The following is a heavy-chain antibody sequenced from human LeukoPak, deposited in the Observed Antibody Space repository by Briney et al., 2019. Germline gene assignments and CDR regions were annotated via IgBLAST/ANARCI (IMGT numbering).Heavy chain of an antibody. Sequence: PSQTLSLTCTVSGGSISSGDYYWSWIRQPPGKGLEWIGYIYYSGSTYYNPSLKSRVTISVDTSKNQCSLKLSSVTAADTAVYYCARENYDILTGYLDWGQGTLVTVSS. CDR1: GGSISSGDYY. CDR2: IYYSGST. J-gene: IGHJ4*02. CDR3: ARENYDILTGYLD. D-gene: IGHD3-9*01. V-gene: IGHV4-30-4*01.